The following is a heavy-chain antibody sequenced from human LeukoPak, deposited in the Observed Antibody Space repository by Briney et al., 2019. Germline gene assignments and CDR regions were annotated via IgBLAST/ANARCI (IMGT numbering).Heavy chain of an antibody. J-gene: IGHJ4*02. D-gene: IGHD6-19*01. CDR3: ARDWGGSGFDY. Sequence: GGSLRLSCEASGFTFSNYGMHWVRQAPGKGLEWVAVISDDGTNEYYVDSVKGRFTISRDNSKNTLYLQMNSLRAEDTAVYYCARDWGGSGFDYWGQGTLVTVSS. CDR1: GFTFSNYG. CDR2: ISDDGTNE. V-gene: IGHV3-30*03.